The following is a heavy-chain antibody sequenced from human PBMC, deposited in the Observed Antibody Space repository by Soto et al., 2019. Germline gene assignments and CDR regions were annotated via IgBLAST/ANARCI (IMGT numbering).Heavy chain of an antibody. CDR3: ARSGSSWNLREFDY. Sequence: SVKVSRKASDYAFTMYCYIWGRQAPGQGLEWIGWISVYNGNTNYAQKFRGRVTMTTDISTTTAYVEMRSLRSDDTAVYYCARSGSSWNLREFDYWGQGTLVTVSS. V-gene: IGHV1-18*01. J-gene: IGHJ4*02. D-gene: IGHD6-13*01. CDR1: DYAFTMYC. CDR2: ISVYNGNT.